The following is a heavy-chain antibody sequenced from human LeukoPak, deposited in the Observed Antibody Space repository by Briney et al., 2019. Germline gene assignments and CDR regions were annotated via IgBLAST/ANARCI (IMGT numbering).Heavy chain of an antibody. CDR2: IYYSGST. CDR1: GGSISSYY. V-gene: IGHV4-59*01. Sequence: PSETLSLTCTVSGGSISSYYWSWIRQPPGKGLEWIGYIYYSGSTNYNPSLKSRVTISVDTSKNQFSLKLSSVTAADTAVYYCAGGRWLQPFDYWGQGTLVTVSS. CDR3: AGGRWLQPFDY. D-gene: IGHD5-24*01. J-gene: IGHJ4*02.